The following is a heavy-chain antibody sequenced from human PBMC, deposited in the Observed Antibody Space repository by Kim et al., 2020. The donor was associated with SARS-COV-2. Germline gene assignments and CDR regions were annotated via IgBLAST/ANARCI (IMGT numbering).Heavy chain of an antibody. CDR1: GFTFSDSA. V-gene: IGHV3-73*01. CDR3: TRVPPYSNSWWDAFD. D-gene: IGHD6-13*01. Sequence: GGSLRLSCAASGFTFSDSAMYWVRQASGKGLEWVGRIRSKANSYATAYDVSVKGRFIISRDDSKNTAYLQMNSLKTEETAIYYCTRVPPYSNSWWDAFD. J-gene: IGHJ3*02. CDR2: IRSKANSYAT.